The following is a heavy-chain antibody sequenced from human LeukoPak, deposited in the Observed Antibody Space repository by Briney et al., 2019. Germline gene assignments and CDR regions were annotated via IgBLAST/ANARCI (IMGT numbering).Heavy chain of an antibody. CDR1: GFSFTTSW. D-gene: IGHD1-14*01. CDR3: ARGVWSSRNAFDI. V-gene: IGHV3-7*01. CDR2: IKPDATEK. J-gene: IGHJ3*02. Sequence: GGSLRLSCAASGFSFTTSWMSWVRQAPGKGLEWVANIKPDATEKHCVDSVRGRFTISRDNAQNSLSLEMSSLRAEDTAVYYCARGVWSSRNAFDIWGQGTMVTVSS.